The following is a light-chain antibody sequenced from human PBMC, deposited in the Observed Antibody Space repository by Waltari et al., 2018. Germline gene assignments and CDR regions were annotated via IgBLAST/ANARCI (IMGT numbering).Light chain of an antibody. V-gene: IGKV1-39*01. J-gene: IGKJ1*01. CDR1: QPITVS. CDR3: QQSHSTPWT. CDR2: AAS. Sequence: DVQMTQSPSSLSASVGDRVTITCRARQPITVSLKWYQNRFGEAPKLLISAASTLQRWVPSRFSGGGSGTVFTLTINSLQHEDFATYYCQQSHSTPWTFGQGTKVEIE.